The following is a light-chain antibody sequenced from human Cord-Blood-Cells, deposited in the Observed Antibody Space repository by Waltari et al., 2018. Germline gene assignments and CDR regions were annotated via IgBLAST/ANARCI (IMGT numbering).Light chain of an antibody. CDR3: QQYYSYPPA. CDR2: AAS. V-gene: IGKV1-8*01. CDR1: QGISSY. Sequence: AIRMTQSPSSFSASTGDRVTITCRAGQGISSYLAWYQQKPGKAPKLLIYAASTLQSGFPSRFSSSGSVTDFTLTISCLQSEDFATYYCQQYYSYPPAFGQGTKVEIK. J-gene: IGKJ1*01.